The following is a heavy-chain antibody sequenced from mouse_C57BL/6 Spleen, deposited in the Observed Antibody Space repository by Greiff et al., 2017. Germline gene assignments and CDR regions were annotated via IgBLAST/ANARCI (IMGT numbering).Heavy chain of an antibody. CDR1: GYTFTSSW. CDR3: ARGGYFDY. CDR2: IDPSDSYT. J-gene: IGHJ2*01. Sequence: VQLQQPGAELVMPGASVKLSCKASGYTFTSSWMHWVKQRPGQGLEWIGEIDPSDSYTNYNQKFKGKSTLTVDKSSSTAYMQLSSLTSEDSAVYYCARGGYFDYWGQGTTLTVSS. V-gene: IGHV1-69*01.